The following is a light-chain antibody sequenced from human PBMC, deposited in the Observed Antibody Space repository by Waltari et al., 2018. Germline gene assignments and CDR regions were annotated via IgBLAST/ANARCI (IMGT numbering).Light chain of an antibody. Sequence: DNQLTQSPSSPPASVGDRGTITCRASETIRRYLNWYQQKPGKAPNLLIYAASSLQGGVPSRFSGSGSETEFTLTINSLQPEDFATYYCQQSYSTPVTFGQGTKVEIK. CDR3: QQSYSTPVT. J-gene: IGKJ1*01. CDR2: AAS. CDR1: ETIRRY. V-gene: IGKV1-39*01.